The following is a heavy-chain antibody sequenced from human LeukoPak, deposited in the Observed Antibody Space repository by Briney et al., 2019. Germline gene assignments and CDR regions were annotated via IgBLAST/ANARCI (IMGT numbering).Heavy chain of an antibody. V-gene: IGHV3-23*01. D-gene: IGHD2-15*01. CDR1: GFTFSSYA. CDR2: ITGSGGST. CDR3: AKDPLYCSGGSCYFPFDY. J-gene: IGHJ4*02. Sequence: QPGGSLRLSCAASGFTFSSYAMNWVRQAPGKGLEWVSAITGSGGSTYYADSVKGRFTISRDNSKNTLYLQMNSLRAEDTAVYYCAKDPLYCSGGSCYFPFDYWGQGTLVTVSS.